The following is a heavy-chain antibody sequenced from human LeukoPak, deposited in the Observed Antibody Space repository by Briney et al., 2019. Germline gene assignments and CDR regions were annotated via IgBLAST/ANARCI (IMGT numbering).Heavy chain of an antibody. J-gene: IGHJ4*02. CDR2: ISGSGGST. Sequence: GGSLRLSCAVSRFVFSNYGMSWVRQAPGKGLEWVSAISGSGGSTYYADSVKGRFTISRDNSKNTLYLQMNSLRAEDTALYYCAKSSYYDTSGSYREYYFDYWGQGALVTVSS. CDR3: AKSSYYDTSGSYREYYFDY. V-gene: IGHV3-23*01. D-gene: IGHD3-22*01. CDR1: RFVFSNYG.